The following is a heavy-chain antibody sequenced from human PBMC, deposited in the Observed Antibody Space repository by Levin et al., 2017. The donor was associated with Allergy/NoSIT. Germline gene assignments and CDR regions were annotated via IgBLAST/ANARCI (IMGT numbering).Heavy chain of an antibody. V-gene: IGHV4-59*01. J-gene: IGHJ4*02. CDR3: ARLRLAGYYESGFDY. CDR1: GGSISSYY. CDR2: IYYSGST. Sequence: SQTLSLTCTVSGGSISSYYWSWIRQPPGKGLEWIGYIYYSGSTNYNPSLKSRVTISVDTSKNQFSLKLSSVTAADTAVYYCARLRLAGYYESGFDYWGQGTLVTVSS. D-gene: IGHD3-9*01.